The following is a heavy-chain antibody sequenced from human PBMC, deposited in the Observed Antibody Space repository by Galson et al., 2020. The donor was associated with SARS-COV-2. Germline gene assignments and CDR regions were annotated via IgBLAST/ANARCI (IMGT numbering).Heavy chain of an antibody. Sequence: PGGSLRLSCAASGFTFRENWMSWVRQAPGKGLEWVANIRQDGSETYYVDSVKGRFTVSSDSSKNLLYLQMNSLRAEDTAVYYCARDQDGYNDFWGQGTLVTVSS. D-gene: IGHD5-12*01. V-gene: IGHV3-7*01. CDR1: GFTFRENW. CDR3: ARDQDGYNDF. CDR2: IRQDGSET. J-gene: IGHJ4*02.